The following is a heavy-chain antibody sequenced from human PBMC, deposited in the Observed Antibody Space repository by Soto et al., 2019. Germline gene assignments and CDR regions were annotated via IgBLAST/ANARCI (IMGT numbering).Heavy chain of an antibody. J-gene: IGHJ4*02. Sequence: EVQLLESGGGLVQPGESLRLSCAASGFTFSSYAMSWVRQAPGKGLEWVSVISGSDDSTYYADSVKGRFTISRDNSKNTVYLQMNSLRAADTAVYYCAKRSSSSTFDYWGQGTLVTVSS. D-gene: IGHD6-6*01. CDR2: ISGSDDST. V-gene: IGHV3-23*01. CDR3: AKRSSSSTFDY. CDR1: GFTFSSYA.